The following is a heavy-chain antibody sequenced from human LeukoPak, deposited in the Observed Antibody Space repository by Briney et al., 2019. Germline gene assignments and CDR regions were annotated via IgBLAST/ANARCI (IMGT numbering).Heavy chain of an antibody. CDR1: GYNFTNDW. CDR3: ARMTSDWYLDY. V-gene: IGHV5-51*01. CDR2: IYPGDYDS. J-gene: IGHJ4*02. Sequence: GESLKISCKGSGYNFTNDWIAWVRQMPGRGREWMGIIYPGDYDSRYSLSFEGQVTISADKSISTAYLRWSSLKASDTAMYYCARMTSDWYLDYWGQGTLVTVSS. D-gene: IGHD6-19*01.